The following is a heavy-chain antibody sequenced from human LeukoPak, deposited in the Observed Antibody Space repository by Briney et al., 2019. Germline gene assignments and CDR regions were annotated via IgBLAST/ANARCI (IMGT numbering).Heavy chain of an antibody. CDR3: ARGPLRITMIVVAPHMDV. Sequence: SETLSLTCTVSGGSISSYYWSWIRQPPGKGLEWIGSIYHSGSTYYNPSLKSRVTISVDTSKNQFSLKLSSVTAADTAVYYCARGPLRITMIVVAPHMDVWGKGTTVTVSS. J-gene: IGHJ6*03. V-gene: IGHV4-38-2*02. CDR2: IYHSGST. D-gene: IGHD3-22*01. CDR1: GGSISSYY.